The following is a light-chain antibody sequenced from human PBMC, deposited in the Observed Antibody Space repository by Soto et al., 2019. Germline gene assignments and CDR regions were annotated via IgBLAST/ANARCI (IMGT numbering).Light chain of an antibody. CDR3: CSYAGSYTYV. V-gene: IGLV2-11*01. CDR1: SSDIGSYNL. J-gene: IGLJ1*01. Sequence: QSVLTQPASVSGSPGQSITISCSGTSSDIGSYNLVSWYQHRPGKAPKLMIYDVTKRPSGVPDRFSGSKSGNTASLTISGLQAEDEADYFCCSYAGSYTYVFGTGTKVTVL. CDR2: DVT.